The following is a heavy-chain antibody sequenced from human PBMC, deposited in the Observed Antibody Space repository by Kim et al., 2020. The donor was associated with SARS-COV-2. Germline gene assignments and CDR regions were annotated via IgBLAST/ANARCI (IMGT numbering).Heavy chain of an antibody. Sequence: GGSLRLSCAASGFTFSSYAMHWVRQAPGKGLEWVAVISYDGSNKYYADSVKGRFTISRDNSKNTLYLQMNSLRAEDTAVYYCARGVVVIAISYFDYWGQGTLVTVSS. J-gene: IGHJ4*02. CDR2: ISYDGSNK. V-gene: IGHV3-30-3*01. CDR3: ARGVVVIAISYFDY. D-gene: IGHD2-21*01. CDR1: GFTFSSYA.